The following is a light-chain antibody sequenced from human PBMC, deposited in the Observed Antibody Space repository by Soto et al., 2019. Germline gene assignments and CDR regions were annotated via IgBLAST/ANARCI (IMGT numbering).Light chain of an antibody. J-gene: IGKJ2*01. Sequence: EIVLTQSPATLSLSPGERATLSCSASQSVDSSYLAWYHQRPGQAHRLLNYVASNRDTGIPGSFGGSGSGTDFKLTISRLEPDDSAVYYCQQYGNSPLYDFGQGTKVEIK. CDR1: QSVDSSY. CDR3: QQYGNSPLYD. CDR2: VAS. V-gene: IGKV3-20*01.